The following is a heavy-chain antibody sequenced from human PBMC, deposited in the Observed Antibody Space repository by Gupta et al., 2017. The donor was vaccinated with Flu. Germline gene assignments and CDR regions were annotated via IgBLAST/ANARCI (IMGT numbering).Heavy chain of an antibody. V-gene: IGHV3-23*01. J-gene: IGHJ4*01. CDR3: AKDEGFIFGESIADHYFDY. D-gene: IGHD6-6*01. CDR2: IIGSGGST. Sequence: CVRRAPGKGLEWVSAIIGSGGSTYYADSVKGRFTISRDNSKNTLYLQMKSLRAEDTAVYYCAKDEGFIFGESIADHYFDYWGHGTLVTVSS.